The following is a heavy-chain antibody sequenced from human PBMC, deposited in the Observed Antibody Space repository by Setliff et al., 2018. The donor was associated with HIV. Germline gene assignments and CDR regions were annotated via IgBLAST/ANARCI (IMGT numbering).Heavy chain of an antibody. V-gene: IGHV4-59*11. CDR2: ISYSGST. CDR3: ARTRGYSYGTLAGFDY. D-gene: IGHD5-18*01. J-gene: IGHJ4*01. Sequence: SETLSLTCTVSGASIRSQYWSWIRKPPGQGLEWIGYISYSGSTNYNPSLESRVAMSVDTSKQQFSLEVSSVTAADTAVYYCARTRGYSYGTLAGFDYWGRGSLVTVS. CDR1: GASIRSQY.